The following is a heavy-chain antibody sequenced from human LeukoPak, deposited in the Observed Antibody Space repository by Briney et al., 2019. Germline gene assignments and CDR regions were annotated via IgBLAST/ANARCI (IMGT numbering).Heavy chain of an antibody. V-gene: IGHV4-34*01. J-gene: IGHJ4*02. D-gene: IGHD6-19*01. CDR1: GGSISSYY. Sequence: SETLSLTCTVSGGSISSYYWSWIRQPPGKGLEWIGEINHSGSTNYNPSLKSRVTISVDTSKNRFSLKLSSVTAADTAVYYCARTGNSGYSSGWSFDYWGQGTLVTVSS. CDR3: ARTGNSGYSSGWSFDY. CDR2: INHSGST.